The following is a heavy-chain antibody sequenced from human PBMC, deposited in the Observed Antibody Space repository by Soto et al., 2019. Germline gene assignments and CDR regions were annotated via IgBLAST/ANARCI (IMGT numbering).Heavy chain of an antibody. CDR1: GVSISIYS. CDR3: AKSYGDTWDLYYFDF. D-gene: IGHD5-18*01. Sequence: EVRLLESGGGLVQPGGSLRLSCAASGVSISIYSMSWVRQAPGRGLEWLSGISASSYSKYYADSVRGRFTISRDNSRNTPQLQMYTLRAEDTALYYCAKSYGDTWDLYYFDFWGQGTLVSVSS. J-gene: IGHJ4*02. CDR2: ISASSYSK. V-gene: IGHV3-23*01.